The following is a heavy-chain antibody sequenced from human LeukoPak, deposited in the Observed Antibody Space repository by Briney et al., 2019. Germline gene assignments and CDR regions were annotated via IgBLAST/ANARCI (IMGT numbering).Heavy chain of an antibody. V-gene: IGHV1-2*02. CDR2: IYPYSGDT. CDR3: ARDRNSGSSLDI. J-gene: IGHJ3*02. Sequence: ASVTLSCTASGYTFTVYYIHWVREAPGQGLEWMGWIYPYSGDTKYAQNFQGRVTMTRNTSISTAYMELSSLKSDDTAVYYCARDRNSGSSLDIWGQGTMLTVSS. D-gene: IGHD6-6*01. CDR1: GYTFTVYY.